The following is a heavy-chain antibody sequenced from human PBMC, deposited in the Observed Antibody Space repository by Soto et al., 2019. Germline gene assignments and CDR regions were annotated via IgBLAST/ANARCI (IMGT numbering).Heavy chain of an antibody. Sequence: SVKVSCKASGGTFSNYAISWVRQAPGQGLEWMGGIIPIFGTANYAQKFQGRVTITADESTSTAYMELSSLRSEDTAVYYCARPLTPYCSGGRCYSGPNYWGQGTLVTVSS. CDR3: ARPLTPYCSGGRCYSGPNY. V-gene: IGHV1-69*13. CDR2: IIPIFGTA. CDR1: GGTFSNYA. J-gene: IGHJ4*02. D-gene: IGHD2-15*01.